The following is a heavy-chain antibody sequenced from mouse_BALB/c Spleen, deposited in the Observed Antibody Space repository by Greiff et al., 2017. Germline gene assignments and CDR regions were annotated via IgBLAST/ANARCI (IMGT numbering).Heavy chain of an antibody. CDR2: ISNGGGST. V-gene: IGHV5-12-2*01. CDR1: GFTFSSYT. Sequence: EVQVVESGGGLVQPGGSLKLSCAASGFTFSSYTMSWVRQTPEKRLEWVAYISNGGGSTYYPDTVKGRFTISRDNAKNTLYLQMSSLKSEDTAMYYCARHPFTTVVEDYAMDYWGQGTSVTVSS. J-gene: IGHJ4*01. D-gene: IGHD1-1*01. CDR3: ARHPFTTVVEDYAMDY.